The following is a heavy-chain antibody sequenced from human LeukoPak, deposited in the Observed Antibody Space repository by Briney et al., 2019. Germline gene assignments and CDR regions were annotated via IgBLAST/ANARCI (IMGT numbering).Heavy chain of an antibody. Sequence: ASVKVSCKASGYTFTSYGISWVRQAPGQGLEWMGWISAYNGNTNNAQKLQGRVTMTTDTSTSTAYMELRSLRSDDTAVYYCARDDGPYSGSYYFDYWGQGTLVTVSS. J-gene: IGHJ4*02. V-gene: IGHV1-18*01. CDR2: ISAYNGNT. D-gene: IGHD1-26*01. CDR1: GYTFTSYG. CDR3: ARDDGPYSGSYYFDY.